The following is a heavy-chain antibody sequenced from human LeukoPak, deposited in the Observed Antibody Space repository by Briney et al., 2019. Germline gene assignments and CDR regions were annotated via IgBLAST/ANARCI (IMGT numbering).Heavy chain of an antibody. CDR3: ARGQVDTAMAH. J-gene: IGHJ4*02. V-gene: IGHV1-69*05. D-gene: IGHD5-18*01. CDR1: GGTFSSYA. Sequence: ASVKDSCKASGGTFSSYAISWVRQAPGQGLEWMGGIIPIFGTANYAQKFQGRVTITTDESTSTAYMELSSLRSEDTAVYYCARGQVDTAMAHWGQGTLVTVSS. CDR2: IIPIFGTA.